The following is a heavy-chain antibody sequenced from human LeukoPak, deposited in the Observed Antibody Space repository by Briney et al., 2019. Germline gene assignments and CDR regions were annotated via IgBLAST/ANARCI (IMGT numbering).Heavy chain of an antibody. CDR2: ISGSGGST. D-gene: IGHD3-10*01. CDR1: GFTFSSYS. J-gene: IGHJ5*02. CDR3: AKAWEGHIWFGELPFWANWFDP. V-gene: IGHV3-23*01. Sequence: QSGGSERLSCAASGFTFSSYSMNWFRQAPGKGLEWVSAISGSGGSTYYADSVKGRFTISRDNSKNTLYLQMNSLRAEDTAVYYCAKAWEGHIWFGELPFWANWFDPWGQGTLVTVSS.